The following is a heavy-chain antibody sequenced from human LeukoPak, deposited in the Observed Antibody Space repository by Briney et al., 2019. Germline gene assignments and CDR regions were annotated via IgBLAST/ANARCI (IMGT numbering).Heavy chain of an antibody. J-gene: IGHJ4*02. CDR1: GFIFNNYA. V-gene: IGHV3-9*01. D-gene: IGHD6-19*01. CDR2: ISWNSGSI. Sequence: GGSLRLSCAGSGFIFNNYAMHWVRQPPGKGLEWDSGISWNSGSIDYADSVKGRFTISRDNAKNSLYLQMNSLRVEDTAFYYCAKGNRRHYTSGPNPDSLHWGQGALVTVSS. CDR3: AKGNRRHYTSGPNPDSLH.